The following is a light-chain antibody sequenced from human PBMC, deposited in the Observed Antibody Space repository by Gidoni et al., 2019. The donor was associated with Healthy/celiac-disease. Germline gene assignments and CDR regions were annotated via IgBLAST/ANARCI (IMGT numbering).Light chain of an antibody. V-gene: IGKV1-5*03. CDR1: QSMSSW. J-gene: IGKJ1*01. CDR2: KAS. Sequence: DIQMTQSPSTLSASVGDRVTSTCRASQSMSSWLAWYQQKPGKAPKLLIYKASSLASGVPSRFSGSGSGTDFTLTIRSLQPDDFATYYCQQYNSYSWTFGQGTKVEIK. CDR3: QQYNSYSWT.